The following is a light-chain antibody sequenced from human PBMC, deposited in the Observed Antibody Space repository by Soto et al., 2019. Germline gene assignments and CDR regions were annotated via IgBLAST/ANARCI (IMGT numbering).Light chain of an antibody. Sequence: QSVLTQPASVSGSPGQSITISCTGTSSDVGGYNYVSWYQQHPGKAPKLMICDVSKRPSGVSNRFSGSKSGNTASLTISGLQAEDEADYYSSSYTSSSTYVFGSGTKVTVL. CDR3: SSYTSSSTYV. J-gene: IGLJ1*01. CDR2: DVS. V-gene: IGLV2-14*01. CDR1: SSDVGGYNY.